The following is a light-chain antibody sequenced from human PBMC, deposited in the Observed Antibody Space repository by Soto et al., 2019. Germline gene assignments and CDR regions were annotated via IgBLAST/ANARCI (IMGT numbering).Light chain of an antibody. J-gene: IGKJ4*01. CDR3: QQYDNLPLT. CDR1: QNIFTW. CDR2: DAS. V-gene: IGKV1-33*01. Sequence: DIQMTQSPSTLSASVGDTVTITCRASQNIFTWLAWYQHKPGKAPKLLMYDASNLELGVPSKFSGTGFGTDFSFTIINLQPEDIATYYCQQYDNLPLTFGGGTKVDIK.